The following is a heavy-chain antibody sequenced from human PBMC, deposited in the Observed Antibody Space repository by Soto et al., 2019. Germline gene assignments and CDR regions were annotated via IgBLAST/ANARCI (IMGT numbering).Heavy chain of an antibody. CDR2: IYYNGNT. D-gene: IGHD2-15*01. CDR1: GGSISSYY. CDR3: ARYHCSSGNCQHLDY. V-gene: IGHV4-59*01. J-gene: IGHJ4*02. Sequence: QVQLQESGPGLVKPSETLSLTCTVSGGSISSYYWSWIRQPPGKALEWIGCIYYNGNTNYKPSLRSRVTILVDTSKNQFSLKLRSVTVADTAVYYCARYHCSSGNCQHLDYWGQGTLVTVSS.